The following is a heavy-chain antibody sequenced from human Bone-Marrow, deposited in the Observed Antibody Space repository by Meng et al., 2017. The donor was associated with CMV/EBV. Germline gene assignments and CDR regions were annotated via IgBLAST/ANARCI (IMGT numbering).Heavy chain of an antibody. Sequence: SVKVSCKASGFTFTSSAVQWVRQARGQRLEWIGWIVVGSGNTNYAQKFQERVTITRDMSTSTAYMELSSLRSEDTAVYYCAADQFLGGSYTYFDYWGQGKMVTVSS. D-gene: IGHD1-26*01. CDR1: GFTFTSSA. CDR3: AADQFLGGSYTYFDY. J-gene: IGHJ4*03. V-gene: IGHV1-58*01. CDR2: IVVGSGNT.